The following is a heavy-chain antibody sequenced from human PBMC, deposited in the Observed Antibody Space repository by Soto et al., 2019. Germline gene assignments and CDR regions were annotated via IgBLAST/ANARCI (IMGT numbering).Heavy chain of an antibody. CDR1: GFSFKNYA. V-gene: IGHV3-30-3*01. J-gene: IGHJ4*01. Sequence: QVQLVESGGGVVQPGSSLRLSCAASGFSFKNYAFHWVRQAPGKGLEWVALISHNDEPKIFYADSVQGRFTISRDNFKNTVYLQMNSLREEDTALYHCARGVRAETYYNAFDYWGQGTQVTVSS. CDR2: ISHNDEPKI. CDR3: ARGVRAETYYNAFDY. D-gene: IGHD3-10*01.